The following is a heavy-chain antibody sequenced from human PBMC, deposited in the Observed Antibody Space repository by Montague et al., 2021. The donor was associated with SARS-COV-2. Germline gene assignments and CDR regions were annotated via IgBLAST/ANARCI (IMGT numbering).Heavy chain of an antibody. CDR2: IDWXDDK. J-gene: IGHJ4*02. D-gene: IGHD6-13*01. Sequence: PALVTPTQTLTLTCTFSVFSLSTSGMCVSWIRQPPGKALEWLARIDWXDDKYYSTSLKTRLTISKDTSKNQVVLTMTNMDPVDTATYYCARTSIAAAGTAIDYWGQGTLVTVSS. CDR1: VFSLSTSGMC. CDR3: ARTSIAAAGTAIDY. V-gene: IGHV2-70*11.